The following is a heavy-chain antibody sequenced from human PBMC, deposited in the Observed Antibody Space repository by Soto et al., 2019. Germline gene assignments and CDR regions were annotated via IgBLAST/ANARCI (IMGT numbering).Heavy chain of an antibody. CDR3: AKIQMEYSSSWWFDY. D-gene: IGHD6-13*01. J-gene: IGHJ4*02. CDR2: MSGSGGST. V-gene: IGHV3-23*01. Sequence: GGSLRLSCAASGFTFSSYAMSWVRQAPGKGLEWVSAMSGSGGSTYYADSVKGRFTISRGNSKNTLYLQMNSLRAEDTAVYYCAKIQMEYSSSWWFDYWGQGTLVTVSS. CDR1: GFTFSSYA.